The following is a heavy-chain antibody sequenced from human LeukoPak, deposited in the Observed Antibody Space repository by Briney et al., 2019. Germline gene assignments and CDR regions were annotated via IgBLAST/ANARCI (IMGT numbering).Heavy chain of an antibody. CDR3: ARDAETLINWGSADYFDY. CDR2: IKPDSGGT. CDR1: GYTFTGWY. D-gene: IGHD7-27*01. Sequence: ASVKVSCKASGYTFTGWYMHWVRQAPGQELEWMGWIKPDSGGTGYAQKFQGRVTMTRDTSISTAYMELSRLTSDDTAVYYCARDAETLINWGSADYFDYWGQGTLVTVSS. J-gene: IGHJ4*02. V-gene: IGHV1-2*02.